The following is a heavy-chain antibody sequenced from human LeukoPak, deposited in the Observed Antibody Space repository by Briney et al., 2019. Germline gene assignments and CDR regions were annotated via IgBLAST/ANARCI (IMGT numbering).Heavy chain of an antibody. V-gene: IGHV3-23*01. CDR2: IGGRPDDT. J-gene: IGHJ5*02. CDR3: AKDAISANGQWDWLEP. CDR1: GFRFGDYA. D-gene: IGHD1-1*01. Sequence: GGSLRLSCAASGFRFGDYAMTWVRQGPGRGLQWVSSIGGRPDDTHYADSVKGRFTISRDNPKTTLYLQMSSLRAEDTAIYYCAKDAISANGQWDWLEPGGQGTLVIVSS.